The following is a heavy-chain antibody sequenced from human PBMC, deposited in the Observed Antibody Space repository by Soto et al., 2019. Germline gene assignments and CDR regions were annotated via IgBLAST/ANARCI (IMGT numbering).Heavy chain of an antibody. CDR2: VYFSGSS. Sequence: PSETLSLTCTVSAGSITSYYWSWIRQPPGKGLEWIGYVYFSGSSKYNPSLKSRITISVDRSKNQFSLKLTSVTAADTAVYYCARDKITGLFDYWGQGTLVTVSS. CDR3: ARDKITGLFDY. D-gene: IGHD2-8*02. J-gene: IGHJ4*02. V-gene: IGHV4-59*12. CDR1: AGSITSYY.